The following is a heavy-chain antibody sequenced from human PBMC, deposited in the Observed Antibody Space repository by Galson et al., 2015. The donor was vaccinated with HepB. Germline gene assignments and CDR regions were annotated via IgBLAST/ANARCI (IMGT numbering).Heavy chain of an antibody. V-gene: IGHV3-21*01. CDR2: ISSSSSYI. CDR1: GFTFSSYS. Sequence: SLRLSCAASGFTFSSYSMNWVRQAPGKGLEWVSSISSSSSYIYYADSVKGRFTISRDNAKNSLYLQMNSLRAEDTAVYYCARDQYGDYRFFDYWGQGTLVTVSS. J-gene: IGHJ4*02. CDR3: ARDQYGDYRFFDY. D-gene: IGHD4-17*01.